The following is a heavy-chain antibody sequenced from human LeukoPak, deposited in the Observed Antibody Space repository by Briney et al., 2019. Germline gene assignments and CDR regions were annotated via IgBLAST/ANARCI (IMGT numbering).Heavy chain of an antibody. J-gene: IGHJ4*02. CDR1: GFTFSSYW. D-gene: IGHD5-24*01. V-gene: IGHV3-74*01. Sequence: GGSLRLSCVASGFTFSSYWMHWVRQAPGKGLVWVSRINTDGSTTSYADSVKGRFTISRDNAKNTLYLQMNSLRADDTAVYYCARGEMVQVYWGRGTLVTVSS. CDR2: INTDGSTT. CDR3: ARGEMVQVY.